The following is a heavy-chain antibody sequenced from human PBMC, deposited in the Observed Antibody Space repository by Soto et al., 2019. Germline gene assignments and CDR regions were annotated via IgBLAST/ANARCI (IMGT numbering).Heavy chain of an antibody. CDR3: AKGHSSSWFNFDY. J-gene: IGHJ4*02. Sequence: PGGSLRLSCAASGFTFSSYAMSWVRQAPGKGLEWVSAISGSGGSTYYADSVKGRFTISRDNSKNTLYLQMNSLRGEDTAVYYCAKGHSSSWFNFDYWGQGTLVTVSS. CDR2: ISGSGGST. V-gene: IGHV3-23*01. CDR1: GFTFSSYA. D-gene: IGHD6-13*01.